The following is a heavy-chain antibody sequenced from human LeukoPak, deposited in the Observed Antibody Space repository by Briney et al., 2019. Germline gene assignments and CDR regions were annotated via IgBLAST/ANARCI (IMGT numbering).Heavy chain of an antibody. CDR1: GYSFTSSW. CDR3: AIYSDTYYFDH. D-gene: IGHD1-26*01. Sequence: GESLKISCKGSGYSFTSSWIGWVRQMSGKGLEWMGIIYPGDSDTRYSPSFQGQVTISADKSISTAYLQWNSLKASDTAMYYCAIYSDTYYFDHWGQGTLVTDSS. J-gene: IGHJ4*02. CDR2: IYPGDSDT. V-gene: IGHV5-51*01.